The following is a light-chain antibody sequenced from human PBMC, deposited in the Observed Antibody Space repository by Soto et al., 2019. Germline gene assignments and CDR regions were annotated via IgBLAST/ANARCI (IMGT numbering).Light chain of an antibody. CDR2: EVT. CDR1: TNDVGGYNY. J-gene: IGLJ1*01. CDR3: SSFTSTNTVYV. V-gene: IGLV2-14*01. Sequence: SALAQPASVSGSPGQSITISCTGTTNDVGGYNYVSWYQQHPGKAPKLMIYEVTNRPSGVSNRFSGSKSGNTASLTISGLQAEDEADYFCSSFTSTNTVYVFGSGTKVTVL.